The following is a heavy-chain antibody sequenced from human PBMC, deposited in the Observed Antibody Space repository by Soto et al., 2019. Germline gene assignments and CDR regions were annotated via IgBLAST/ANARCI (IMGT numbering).Heavy chain of an antibody. CDR2: IYFSGRT. CDR3: AREPTGIAAAGSFDY. Sequence: KXAETLSLPCTVSFGSFSSVGYYWTCIRQPPGKGLEWVGHIYFSGRTNYIPSLESRVTISLDTSKNQFSLKLTSVTAADTAVYYCAREPTGIAAAGSFDYWGQGPLVTVSS. CDR1: FGSFSSVGYY. D-gene: IGHD6-13*01. J-gene: IGHJ4*02. V-gene: IGHV4-61*08.